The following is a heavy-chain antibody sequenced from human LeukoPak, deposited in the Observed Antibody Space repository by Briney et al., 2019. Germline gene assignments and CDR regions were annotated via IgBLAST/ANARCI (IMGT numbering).Heavy chain of an antibody. CDR2: VNHSGYT. CDR1: GVSFSTYY. J-gene: IGHJ4*02. V-gene: IGHV4-34*01. Sequence: SETLSLTCDVSGVSFSTYYWSWIRQYPEKGLEWIGEVNHSGYTNYNPSIKGRVTITVNPFKMQLSLKLSSVTAADTAVYYCARQLYGSDYWGQGTLVTVSS. D-gene: IGHD4-17*01. CDR3: ARQLYGSDY.